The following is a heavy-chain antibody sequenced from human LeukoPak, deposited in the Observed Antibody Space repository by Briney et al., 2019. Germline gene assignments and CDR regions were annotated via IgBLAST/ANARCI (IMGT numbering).Heavy chain of an antibody. D-gene: IGHD2-15*01. V-gene: IGHV3-11*01. CDR2: ISSSGSTI. CDR1: GFTFSDYF. Sequence: GGSLRLSCAASGFTFSDYFMSWIRQAPGKGLEWVSYISSSGSTIYYADSVKGRFTISRDNAKNSLYLQMNSLRAEDTAVYYCARDLVVVAAHWLDPWGQGTLVTVSS. J-gene: IGHJ5*02. CDR3: ARDLVVVAAHWLDP.